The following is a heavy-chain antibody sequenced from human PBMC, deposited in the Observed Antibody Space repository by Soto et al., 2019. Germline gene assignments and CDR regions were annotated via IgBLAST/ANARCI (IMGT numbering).Heavy chain of an antibody. D-gene: IGHD3-16*01. V-gene: IGHV4-30-2*01. CDR1: GGFLTSPGYS. CDR3: ARNWNYVGMNGFHP. Sequence: QLLLEESGSGLVRPSQTLSLTCGVSGGFLTSPGYSWTWIRQTPGQGLEWIGHIYHTGNAYYNPSLKSRVTISMDTSKNRFSLNLTSVIAADTAIYYCARNWNYVGMNGFHPWGEGTLVTVSS. CDR2: IYHTGNA. J-gene: IGHJ5*02.